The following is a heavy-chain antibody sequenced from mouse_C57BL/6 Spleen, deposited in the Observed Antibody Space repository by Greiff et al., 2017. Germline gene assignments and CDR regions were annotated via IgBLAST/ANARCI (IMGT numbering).Heavy chain of an antibody. CDR1: GYTFTDYY. J-gene: IGHJ3*01. Sequence: VQLQQSGPELVKPGASVKISCKASGYTFTDYYMNWVKQSHGKSLEWIGDINPNNGGTSYNQKFKGKATLTVDKSSSTAYMELRSLTSEDSAVYYGATLGRSYWGQGTLVTVSA. CDR2: INPNNGGT. V-gene: IGHV1-26*01. CDR3: ATLGRSY. D-gene: IGHD4-1*01.